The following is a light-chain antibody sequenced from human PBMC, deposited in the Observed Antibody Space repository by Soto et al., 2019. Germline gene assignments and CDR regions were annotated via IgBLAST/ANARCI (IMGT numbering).Light chain of an antibody. V-gene: IGKV3-20*01. CDR3: QQYGKT. Sequence: EMVLTQSAGTLSSSPGERATLSCRASQSVSSSYVAWYQQTPGQAPRLLIYGASSRATGIPDRFSGSGSGTDFTLTISRLEPEDFAVYYCQQYGKTFGQGTKVDI. J-gene: IGKJ1*01. CDR2: GAS. CDR1: QSVSSSY.